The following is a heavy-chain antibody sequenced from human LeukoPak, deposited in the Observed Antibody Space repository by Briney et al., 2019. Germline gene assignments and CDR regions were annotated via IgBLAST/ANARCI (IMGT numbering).Heavy chain of an antibody. CDR1: GFTFSDYT. J-gene: IGHJ3*01. CDR2: ISSSGTST. V-gene: IGHV3-48*02. Sequence: GGSLRLPCAAPGFTFSDYTMDWVRQAPGKGQEWVSYISSSGTSTFYADSVKGRFTISRDNAKSSLYLQMNSLRDEDTALYYCARGGVWGQGTMVTVSS. CDR3: ARGGV.